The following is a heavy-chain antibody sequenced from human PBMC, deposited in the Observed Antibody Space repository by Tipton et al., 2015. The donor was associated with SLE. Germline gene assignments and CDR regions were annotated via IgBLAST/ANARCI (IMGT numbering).Heavy chain of an antibody. Sequence: SLILSCAASGFIVSNSYMTWVRQAPGKGLEWVAVIYSGDNTYYLDSVEGRFTISRDNSKNTLYLQLNSLRPEDTAVYYCANDYGGSRGYDNCFDPWGQGILVTVSS. J-gene: IGHJ5*02. CDR2: IYSGDNT. D-gene: IGHD5-12*01. CDR1: GFIVSNSY. CDR3: ANDYGGSRGYDNCFDP. V-gene: IGHV3-53*05.